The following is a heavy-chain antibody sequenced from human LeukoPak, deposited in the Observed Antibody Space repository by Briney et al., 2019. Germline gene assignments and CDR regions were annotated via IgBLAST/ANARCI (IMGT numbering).Heavy chain of an antibody. CDR2: IYSGGST. CDR3: ARDGGSYDKDY. J-gene: IGHJ4*02. CDR1: GFTFSNYW. V-gene: IGHV3-53*01. D-gene: IGHD1-26*01. Sequence: GGSLRLSCAASGFTFSNYWMHWVRQAPGKGLEWVSVIYSGGSTYYADSVKGRFTISRDNSKNTLYLQMNSLRAEDTAVYYCARDGGSYDKDYWGQGTLVTVSS.